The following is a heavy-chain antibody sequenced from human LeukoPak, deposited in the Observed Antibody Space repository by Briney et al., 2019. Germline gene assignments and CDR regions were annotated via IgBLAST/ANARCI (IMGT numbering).Heavy chain of an antibody. V-gene: IGHV1-18*01. CDR1: GYTFTSYG. CDR2: ISANNGNT. CDR3: AKGARYDYVWGSYSYFDY. D-gene: IGHD3-16*01. J-gene: IGHJ4*02. Sequence: ASVKVSCKASGYTFTSYGISWVRQAPGQGLEWMGWISANNGNTNYAQKIQGRVTMTTGTTTSTAYMELRSLRSDDTAVYYCAKGARYDYVWGSYSYFDYWGQGTLVTVSS.